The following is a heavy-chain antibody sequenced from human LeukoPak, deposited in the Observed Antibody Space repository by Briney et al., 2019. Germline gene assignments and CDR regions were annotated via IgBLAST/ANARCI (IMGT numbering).Heavy chain of an antibody. CDR2: IYSGGDT. V-gene: IGHV3-53*01. CDR1: GFTVSRNY. J-gene: IGHJ4*02. D-gene: IGHD2-2*01. CDR3: ARSPPASPFDY. Sequence: GGSLRLSCAASGFTVSRNYTSWVSQAPGKGLERVSVIYSGGDTYYADSVKGRFTISRDISKNTLYLQINSVRVEDTAFYYCARSPPASPFDYWGQGTLVTVSS.